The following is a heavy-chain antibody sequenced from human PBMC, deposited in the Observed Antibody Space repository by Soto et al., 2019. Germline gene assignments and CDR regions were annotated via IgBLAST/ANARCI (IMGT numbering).Heavy chain of an antibody. CDR1: GFTFSGSA. V-gene: IGHV3-73*01. CDR3: TRPGRSSGYYSDAFDI. Sequence: GGSLRLSCAASGFTFSGSAMHWVRQASGKGLEWVGRIRSKANSYATAYAASVKGRFTISRDDSKNTAYLQMNSLKTEDTVVYYCTRPGRSSGYYSDAFDIWGQGTMVTVSS. J-gene: IGHJ3*02. CDR2: IRSKANSYAT. D-gene: IGHD3-22*01.